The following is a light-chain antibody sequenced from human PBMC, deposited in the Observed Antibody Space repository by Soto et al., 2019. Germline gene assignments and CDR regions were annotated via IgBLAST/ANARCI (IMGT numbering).Light chain of an antibody. CDR3: SSYTRSSTRV. Sequence: QSALTQPASVSGSPGQSITSSCTGASSDVGGYNYVSWYQQHPGKAPKLMIYDVSDRPSGVSNRFSGSKSGNTASLTISGLQAEDEADYYCSSYTRSSTRVFGTGTKVTVL. CDR1: SSDVGGYNY. J-gene: IGLJ1*01. V-gene: IGLV2-14*01. CDR2: DVS.